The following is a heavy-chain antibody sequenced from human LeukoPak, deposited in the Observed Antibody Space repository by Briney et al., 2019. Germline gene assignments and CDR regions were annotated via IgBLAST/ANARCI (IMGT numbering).Heavy chain of an antibody. J-gene: IGHJ4*02. CDR2: ISWNSGSI. CDR3: AKENNWNYWSYYFDY. CDR1: GFTFDDYD. Sequence: GGSLRLSCAASGFTFDDYDMQWLPQAPGKGREGVSGISWNSGSIGYADSVKGRFTISSDSAKNSLYLQMNSLRAEDTALYYCAKENNWNYWSYYFDYWSQGTLVTVSS. D-gene: IGHD1-7*01. V-gene: IGHV3-9*01.